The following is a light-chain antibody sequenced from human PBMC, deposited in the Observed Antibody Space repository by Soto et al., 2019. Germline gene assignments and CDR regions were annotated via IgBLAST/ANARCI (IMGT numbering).Light chain of an antibody. V-gene: IGKV1-5*03. CDR2: KAS. Sequence: DIHMTQSHSTLSASVGDRVTITCRASQSISSWLAWYQQKPGKAPKVLIYKASGLQSGVPSRFSGSGSGTEFTLTISSLQPDDFATYYCQQYNSYSRTFGQGTKLEIK. CDR3: QQYNSYSRT. CDR1: QSISSW. J-gene: IGKJ2*01.